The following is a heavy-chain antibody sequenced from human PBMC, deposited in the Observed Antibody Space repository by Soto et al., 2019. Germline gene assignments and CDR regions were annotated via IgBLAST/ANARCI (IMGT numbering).Heavy chain of an antibody. CDR2: IKSQSGGGTI. CDR3: ATEYYYGMEV. CDR1: GFSFSNAW. J-gene: IGHJ6*02. Sequence: GGSLRLSCAASGFSFSNAWMNWIRQAPGKGLEWVGRIKSQSGGGTIDHAAPVQGRFTVSRDDSKNTLYLQMNSLETEDTAVYYCATEYYYGMEVWGQGTTVTVSS. V-gene: IGHV3-15*07. D-gene: IGHD3-10*01.